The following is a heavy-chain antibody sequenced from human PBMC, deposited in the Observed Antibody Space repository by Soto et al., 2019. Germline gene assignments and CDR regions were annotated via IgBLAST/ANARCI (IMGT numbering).Heavy chain of an antibody. CDR3: ARGQVPADRGKKWFDP. V-gene: IGHV4-34*01. D-gene: IGHD2-2*01. CDR2: INHSGST. J-gene: IGHJ5*02. CDR1: GVSFSSYY. Sequence: PSETLSLTCAVYGVSFSSYYWNFIRQPPGKGLEWIGEINHSGSTNYNPSLKSRVTISVDTSKNQFSLKLSSVTAADTAVYYCARGQVPADRGKKWFDPWGQGTLVTVSS.